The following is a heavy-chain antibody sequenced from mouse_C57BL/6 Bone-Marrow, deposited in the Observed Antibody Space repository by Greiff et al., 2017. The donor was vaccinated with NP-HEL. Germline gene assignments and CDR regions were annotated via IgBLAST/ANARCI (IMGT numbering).Heavy chain of an antibody. CDR3: ARGSPYYGSSYFDY. CDR2: ISYDGSN. V-gene: IGHV3-6*01. CDR1: GYSITSGYY. J-gene: IGHJ2*01. D-gene: IGHD1-1*01. Sequence: DVKLQESGPGLVKPSQSLSLTCSVTGYSITSGYYWNWIRQFPGNKLEWMGYISYDGSNNYNPSLKNRISITRDTSKNQFFLKLNSVTTEDTATYYCARGSPYYGSSYFDYWGQGTTLTVSS.